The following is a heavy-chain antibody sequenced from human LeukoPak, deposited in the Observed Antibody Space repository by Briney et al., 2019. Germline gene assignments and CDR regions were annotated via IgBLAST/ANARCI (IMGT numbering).Heavy chain of an antibody. Sequence: GGSLRLSCAASGFTFSSYSMNWVRQAPGKGLEWVSSISSSSSYIYYADSVKGQFTISRDNAKNSLYLQMNSLRAEDTAVYYCAREGTELYAFDIWGQGTMVTVSS. V-gene: IGHV3-21*01. CDR1: GFTFSSYS. CDR2: ISSSSSYI. D-gene: IGHD3-10*01. CDR3: AREGTELYAFDI. J-gene: IGHJ3*02.